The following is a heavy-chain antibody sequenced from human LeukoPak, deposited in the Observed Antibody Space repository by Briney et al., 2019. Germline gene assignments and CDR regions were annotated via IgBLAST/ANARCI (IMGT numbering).Heavy chain of an antibody. Sequence: GRSLRLSCAASGFTFSNYGMHWVRQAPGKGLEWVAVISSDGSDKYYADSVKGRFTISRDNSKNTLYVQMNSLRAEDTAVYYCAKSRGYSGPGYGMDVWGQGTTVTVSS. D-gene: IGHD5-12*01. V-gene: IGHV3-30*18. CDR3: AKSRGYSGPGYGMDV. CDR2: ISSDGSDK. CDR1: GFTFSNYG. J-gene: IGHJ6*02.